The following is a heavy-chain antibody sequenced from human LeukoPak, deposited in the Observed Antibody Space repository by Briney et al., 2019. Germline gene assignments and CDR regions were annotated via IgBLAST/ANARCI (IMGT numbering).Heavy chain of an antibody. V-gene: IGHV4-34*01. CDR2: VSPGGYT. D-gene: IGHD2-21*01. CDR1: GVSVSDYY. CDR3: ARIRCGRGQARCYNH. J-gene: IGHJ5*02. Sequence: SETLSLTCAVSGVSVSDYYWSWIPQSPEKGLEWIGEVSPGGYTTYNPSLRSRVIISEDTSENQLPLNVTSVTAADTALYYCARIRCGRGQARCYNHWAQGSLVTVSS.